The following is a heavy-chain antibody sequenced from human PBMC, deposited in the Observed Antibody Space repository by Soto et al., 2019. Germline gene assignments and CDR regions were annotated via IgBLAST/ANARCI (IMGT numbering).Heavy chain of an antibody. D-gene: IGHD1-7*01. CDR3: ARDGITGTRWCAFDI. J-gene: IGHJ3*02. CDR1: GFTFSSYA. V-gene: IGHV3-30-3*01. CDR2: ISYDGSNK. Sequence: QVQLVESGGGVVQPGRSLRLSCAASGFTFSSYAMHWVRQAPGTGLEWVAVISYDGSNKYYADSVKGRFTISRDNSKNTLYLQMHSLRAEDTAVYYCARDGITGTRWCAFDIWGQGTMVTVSS.